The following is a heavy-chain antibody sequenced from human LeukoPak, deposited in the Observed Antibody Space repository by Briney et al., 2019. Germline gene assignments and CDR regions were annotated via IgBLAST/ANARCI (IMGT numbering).Heavy chain of an antibody. D-gene: IGHD6-13*01. Sequence: GGSLRLCCAASGFTFSSYEMNWVRQAPGKGLEWVSYISSSGSTIYYEDSVKGRFTISRDNAKNSLYLQMNSLRAEDTAVYYCAGVVEAAATPIYYMDVWGKGTTVTVSS. V-gene: IGHV3-48*03. CDR3: AGVVEAAATPIYYMDV. J-gene: IGHJ6*03. CDR1: GFTFSSYE. CDR2: ISSSGSTI.